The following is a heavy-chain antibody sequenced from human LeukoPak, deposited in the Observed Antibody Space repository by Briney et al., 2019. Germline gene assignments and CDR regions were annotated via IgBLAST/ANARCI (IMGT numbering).Heavy chain of an antibody. V-gene: IGHV4-61*02. CDR3: ARAPLIEEQLVRGFDY. CDR1: GGSISSGTYY. CDR2: IYTSGST. J-gene: IGHJ4*02. D-gene: IGHD6-13*01. Sequence: PSQTLSLTCTVSGGSISSGTYYWSWIRQPAGKGLEWIGRIYTSGSTNYNPSLKSRVTISVDTSKNQFSLRLSSVTAADTAVYYCARAPLIEEQLVRGFDYWGQGTLVTVSS.